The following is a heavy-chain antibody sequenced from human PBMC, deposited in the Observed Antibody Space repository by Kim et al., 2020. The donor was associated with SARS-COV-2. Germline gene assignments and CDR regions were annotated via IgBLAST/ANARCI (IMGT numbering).Heavy chain of an antibody. CDR2: INHSGST. Sequence: SETLSLTCAVYGGSFSGYYWSWIRQPPGKGLEWIGEINHSGSTNYNPSLKSRVTISVDTSKNQFSLKLSSVTAADTAVYYCARGDRQPEIYYYGMDVWGQGTTVTVSS. D-gene: IGHD2-2*01. CDR1: GGSFSGYY. J-gene: IGHJ6*02. V-gene: IGHV4-34*01. CDR3: ARGDRQPEIYYYGMDV.